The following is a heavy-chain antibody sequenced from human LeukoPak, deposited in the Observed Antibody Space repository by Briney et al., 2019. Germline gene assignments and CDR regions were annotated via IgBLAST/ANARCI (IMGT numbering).Heavy chain of an antibody. Sequence: ASVKVSCKASGYTFSNYGISWVRQAPGQGLEWMGWISGYNGDTNYAQKLQGRVTMTTDTSTSTAYMELRNLSSDDTAVYYCARTMTTLTTHGELDFWGQGTLVTVSS. V-gene: IGHV1-18*01. D-gene: IGHD4-17*01. CDR3: ARTMTTLTTHGELDF. CDR1: GYTFSNYG. J-gene: IGHJ4*02. CDR2: ISGYNGDT.